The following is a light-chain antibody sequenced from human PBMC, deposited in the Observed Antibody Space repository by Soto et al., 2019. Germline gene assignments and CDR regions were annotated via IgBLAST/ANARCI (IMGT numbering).Light chain of an antibody. CDR1: QSVSTN. CDR2: DAS. CDR3: QQYNNWPRT. J-gene: IGKJ2*01. Sequence: EVVMTQSPATLSVSPGERATVSCRAIQSVSTNLDWYQQRPGQAPRLLIYDASTRATGIPARFSGSGSGTEFTLTITSLQSEDFGFYYCQQYNNWPRTFGQGTELLIK. V-gene: IGKV3D-15*01.